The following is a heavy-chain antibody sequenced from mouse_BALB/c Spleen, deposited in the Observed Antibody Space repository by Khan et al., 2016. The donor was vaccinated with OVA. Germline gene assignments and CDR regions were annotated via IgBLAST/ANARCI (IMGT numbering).Heavy chain of an antibody. D-gene: IGHD1-1*01. V-gene: IGHV3-2*02. Sequence: EVQLQESGPGLVKPSQSLSLTCTVTGYSITSNYAWNWIRQFPGNKLEWMGYISYSGTTSYNPSLKSRISITRETSKNQFFLQLNSVTTEDTATYSWSRGNYYGYAMDYGGQGTSVTVSS. CDR2: ISYSGTT. J-gene: IGHJ4*01. CDR1: GYSITSNYA. CDR3: SRGNYYGYAMDY.